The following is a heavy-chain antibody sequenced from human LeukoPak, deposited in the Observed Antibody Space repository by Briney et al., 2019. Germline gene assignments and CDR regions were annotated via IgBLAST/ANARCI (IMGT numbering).Heavy chain of an antibody. CDR2: VYYSGST. D-gene: IGHD6-19*01. CDR3: ARDSSGWYHWFDP. Sequence: SETLSLTCTVSGDFITAYYWSWIRQPPGKGLEWIGYVYYSGSTEYNPSLRSRVTISLDTSKNQFSLKLSSVTAADTAVYYCARDSSGWYHWFDPWGQGTLVTVSS. J-gene: IGHJ5*02. V-gene: IGHV4-59*01. CDR1: GDFITAYY.